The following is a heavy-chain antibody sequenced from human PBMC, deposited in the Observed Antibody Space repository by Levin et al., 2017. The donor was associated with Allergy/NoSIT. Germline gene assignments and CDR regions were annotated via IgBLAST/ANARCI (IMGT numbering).Heavy chain of an antibody. D-gene: IGHD3-10*01. CDR1: GGSTTNSTYY. J-gene: IGHJ4*02. V-gene: IGHV4-39*01. CDR3: ARHLVRGVSYPASIDY. Sequence: SQTLSLTCTVSGGSTTNSTYYRRWKRQRTGKGLEWIGSIYYSGSTYFPPSLPLRVTISVDTSKNQFSLKLNSVTAADTAVYYCARHLVRGVSYPASIDYWGQGTLVAVSS. CDR2: IYYSGST.